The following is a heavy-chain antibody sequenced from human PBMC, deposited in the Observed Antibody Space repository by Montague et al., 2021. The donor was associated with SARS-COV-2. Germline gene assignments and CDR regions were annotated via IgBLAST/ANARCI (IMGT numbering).Heavy chain of an antibody. V-gene: IGHV4-59*08. CDR1: GGSISSYY. Sequence: SETLSLTCTVSGGSISSYYWSWIRQPPGKGLEWIGYIYYSGSTNYNPSLNSRVTISVDTSKNQFSLKLSSVTAADTAAYYCARRALGNCSGGSCYSACDYWGQGTLVTVSS. D-gene: IGHD2-15*01. CDR3: ARRALGNCSGGSCYSACDY. CDR2: IYYSGST. J-gene: IGHJ4*02.